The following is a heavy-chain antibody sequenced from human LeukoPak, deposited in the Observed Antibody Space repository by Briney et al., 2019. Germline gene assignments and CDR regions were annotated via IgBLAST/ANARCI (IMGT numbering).Heavy chain of an antibody. J-gene: IGHJ6*03. Sequence: PSETLSLTCTVSGASITNFYWSWVRRPPGKALEWIGYIYPSVTTNYNPSLQSRVTMSLDTSKNQLSLRLSSVPAADTAVYFCASLKVSVVLGAISYYMDVWGKGTTVTVSS. V-gene: IGHV4-4*09. CDR1: GASITNFY. CDR3: ASLKVSVVLGAISYYMDV. D-gene: IGHD4/OR15-4a*01. CDR2: IYPSVTT.